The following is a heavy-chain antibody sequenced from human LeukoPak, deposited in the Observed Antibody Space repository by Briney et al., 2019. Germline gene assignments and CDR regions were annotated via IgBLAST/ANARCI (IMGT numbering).Heavy chain of an antibody. D-gene: IGHD3-9*01. Sequence: SETLSLTCTVSGGSISSYYWSWLRQPPGKGLEWIGYIYYSGSTNYNPSLKSRVTISVDTSKNQFSLKLSSVTAADTAVYYCARLIRYFDWFPFDYWGQGTLVTVSS. CDR2: IYYSGST. CDR1: GGSISSYY. J-gene: IGHJ4*02. CDR3: ARLIRYFDWFPFDY. V-gene: IGHV4-59*12.